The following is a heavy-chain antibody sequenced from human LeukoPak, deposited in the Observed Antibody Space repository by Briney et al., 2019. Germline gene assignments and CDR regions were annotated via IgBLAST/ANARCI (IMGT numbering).Heavy chain of an antibody. J-gene: IGHJ2*01. V-gene: IGHV1-24*01. D-gene: IGHD2-2*01. CDR1: GYTLTELS. CDR3: ATDNCSSTSCYYWYFDL. Sequence: ASVKVSCKVSGYTLTELSMHWVRQAPGKGLEWMGGFDPEDGETIYAQKFQGRVTMTEDTSTDTAYMELSSLRSEDTAVYYCATDNCSSTSCYYWYFDLWGRGTLVTVSS. CDR2: FDPEDGET.